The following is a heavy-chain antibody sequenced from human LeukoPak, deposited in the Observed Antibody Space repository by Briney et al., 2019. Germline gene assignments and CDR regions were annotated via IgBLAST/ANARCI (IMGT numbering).Heavy chain of an antibody. V-gene: IGHV3-64*01. J-gene: IGHJ3*02. CDR1: GFTFSSYA. Sequence: GGSLRLSCAASGFTFSSYAMHWVRQAPGKGLEYVSAISSNGGSTYYANSVKGRFTISRDNSKNTLYLQMGSLRAEDMAVYYCARGRSIAAPDAFDIWGQGTMVTISS. CDR2: ISSNGGST. D-gene: IGHD6-6*01. CDR3: ARGRSIAAPDAFDI.